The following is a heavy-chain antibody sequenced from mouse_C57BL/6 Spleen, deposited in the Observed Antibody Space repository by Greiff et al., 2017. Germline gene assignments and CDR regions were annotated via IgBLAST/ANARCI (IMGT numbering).Heavy chain of an antibody. CDR3: ARYGGNPFAY. Sequence: LVEPGASVKISCKASGYAFSSSWMNWVKQRPGKGLEWIGRIYPGDGDTNYNGKFKGKATLTADKSSSTAYMQLSGLTSEDSAVYFCARYGGNPFAYWGQGTLVTVSA. V-gene: IGHV1-82*01. CDR1: GYAFSSSW. D-gene: IGHD1-1*02. CDR2: IYPGDGDT. J-gene: IGHJ3*01.